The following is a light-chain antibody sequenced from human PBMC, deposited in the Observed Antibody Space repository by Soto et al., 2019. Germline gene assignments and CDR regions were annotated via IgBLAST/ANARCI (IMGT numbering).Light chain of an antibody. CDR3: HQRQRWPRT. J-gene: IGKJ1*01. CDR1: QTVAVR. Sequence: EIVLTQSPATLSSSPGERATLSCRASQTVAVRLAWYQHKPGQAPRLIIYEASNRAAGIPARFSGSGSGTDFTLTITSLEPEDFAFYYCHQRQRWPRTFGQGTKVEIE. V-gene: IGKV3-11*01. CDR2: EAS.